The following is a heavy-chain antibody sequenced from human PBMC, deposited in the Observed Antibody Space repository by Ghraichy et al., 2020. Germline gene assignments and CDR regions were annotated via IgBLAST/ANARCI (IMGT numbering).Heavy chain of an antibody. CDR2: IYYSGST. J-gene: IGHJ4*02. Sequence: SETLSLTCTVSGGSISRSSYYWGWIRQPPGKGLEWIGSIYYSGSTYYNPSLKSRVTISVDTSKNQFSLKLSSVTAADTAVYYCARRVHSSGWYYFDYWGQGTLVTVSS. V-gene: IGHV4-39*01. D-gene: IGHD6-19*01. CDR1: GGSISRSSYY. CDR3: ARRVHSSGWYYFDY.